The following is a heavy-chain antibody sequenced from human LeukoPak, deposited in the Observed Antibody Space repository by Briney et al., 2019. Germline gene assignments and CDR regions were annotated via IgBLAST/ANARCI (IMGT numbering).Heavy chain of an antibody. CDR1: GGIFSSYA. V-gene: IGHV1-69*04. Sequence: SVKVSCKASGGIFSSYAISWVRQAPGQGLEWMGRIIPILGIANYAQKFQGRVTITADKSTSTAYMELSSLRSEDTAVYYCARERYDYYDSSGYPSFPDYWGQGTLVTVSS. CDR2: IIPILGIA. J-gene: IGHJ4*02. CDR3: ARERYDYYDSSGYPSFPDY. D-gene: IGHD3-22*01.